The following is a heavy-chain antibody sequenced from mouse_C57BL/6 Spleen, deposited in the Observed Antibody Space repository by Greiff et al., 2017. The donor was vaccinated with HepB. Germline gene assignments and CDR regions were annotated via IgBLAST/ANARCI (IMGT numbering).Heavy chain of an antibody. D-gene: IGHD1-1*01. CDR3: ARCPPIYYYGSSYAMDY. CDR2: IDPNSGGT. CDR1: GYTFTSYW. J-gene: IGHJ4*01. V-gene: IGHV1-72*01. Sequence: QQPGAELVKPGASVKLSCKASGYTFTSYWMHWVKQWPGRGLEWIGRIDPNSGGTKYNEKYKSKATLTVDKPSSTAYMQLSSLTSENSAVYYCARCPPIYYYGSSYAMDYWGQGTSVTVSS.